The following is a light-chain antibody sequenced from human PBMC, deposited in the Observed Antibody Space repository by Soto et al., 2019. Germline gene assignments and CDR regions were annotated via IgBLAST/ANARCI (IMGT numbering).Light chain of an antibody. V-gene: IGKV1-5*03. CDR2: EAS. CDR3: QQYNSYSYT. Sequence: DIQMTQSPSSLSASVGDRVTITCRASQSISTSLNWYQQKPGKAPKFLIYEASSLESGVPSRFSGSGSGTEFTLTISSQQPDDFATYYCQQYNSYSYTFGQGTKVDIK. CDR1: QSISTS. J-gene: IGKJ2*01.